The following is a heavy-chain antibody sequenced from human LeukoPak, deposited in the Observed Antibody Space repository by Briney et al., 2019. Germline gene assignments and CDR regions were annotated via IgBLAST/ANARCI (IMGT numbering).Heavy chain of an antibody. D-gene: IGHD6-19*01. CDR2: ITNNGSTI. CDR1: GFTFSTYA. Sequence: QSGGSLRLSCAASGFTFSTYAMNWVRQAPGKGLEWVPYITNNGSTIYYADSVKGRFTISRDKAENSLYLQMNSLRAEDTAIYYCARDQWLAYYYHGMDVWGQGTTVTVSS. CDR3: ARDQWLAYYYHGMDV. J-gene: IGHJ6*02. V-gene: IGHV3-48*03.